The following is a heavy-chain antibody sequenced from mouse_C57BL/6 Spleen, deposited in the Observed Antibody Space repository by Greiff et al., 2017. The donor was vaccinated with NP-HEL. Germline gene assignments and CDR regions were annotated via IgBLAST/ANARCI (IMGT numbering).Heavy chain of an antibody. CDR3: ARDAPYYYGSSSWYFDV. J-gene: IGHJ1*03. CDR1: GFTFSDFY. V-gene: IGHV7-1*01. Sequence: EVQGVESGGGLVQSGRSLRLSCATSGFTFSDFYMEWVRQAPGKGLEWIAASRNKANDYTTEYSASVKGRFIVSRDTSQSILYLQMNALRAEDTAIYYCARDAPYYYGSSSWYFDVWGTGTTVTVSS. CDR2: SRNKANDYTT. D-gene: IGHD1-1*01.